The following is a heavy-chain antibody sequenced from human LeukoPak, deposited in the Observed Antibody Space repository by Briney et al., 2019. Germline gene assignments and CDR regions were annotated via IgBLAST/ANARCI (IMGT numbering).Heavy chain of an antibody. D-gene: IGHD3-3*01. Sequence: SETLSLTCAVYGGSFSGYYWSWIRQPPGKGLEWIGYIYYSGSTNYNPSLKSRVTISVDTSKNQFSLKLSSVTAADTAVYYCARTSEWLSYDPWGQGTLVTVSS. CDR2: IYYSGST. CDR1: GGSFSGYY. CDR3: ARTSEWLSYDP. V-gene: IGHV4-59*01. J-gene: IGHJ5*02.